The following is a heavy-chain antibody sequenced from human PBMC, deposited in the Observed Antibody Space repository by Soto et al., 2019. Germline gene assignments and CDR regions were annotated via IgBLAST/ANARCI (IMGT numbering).Heavy chain of an antibody. CDR3: GRVPFYAPSGTYYIDY. D-gene: IGHD1-26*01. CDR2: IYYSGST. Sequence: SETLSLTCTVSRGSISSRDYYWSWIRQPPGKGLEWIGYIYYSGSTYYNPSLKSRINISIDTSIDQFSLNMNSVTAADTAVYYCGRVPFYAPSGTYYIDYWGHGTQVTVPS. V-gene: IGHV4-30-4*01. J-gene: IGHJ4*01. CDR1: RGSISSRDYY.